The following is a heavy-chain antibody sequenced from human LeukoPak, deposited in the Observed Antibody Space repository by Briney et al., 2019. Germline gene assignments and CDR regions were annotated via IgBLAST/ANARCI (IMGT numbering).Heavy chain of an antibody. J-gene: IGHJ3*02. V-gene: IGHV4-34*01. CDR3: ARMRWMVRGVMDAFDI. CDR1: GGSFSGYY. CDR2: INHSGST. D-gene: IGHD3-10*01. Sequence: PADTLSLTCAVYGGSFSGYYWSWIRPPPGKGLEWIGEINHSGSTNHNPSLKSRVTISVDTSKNQFSLRLSSVTAADAAVYYCARMRWMVRGVMDAFDIWGQGTMVTVPS.